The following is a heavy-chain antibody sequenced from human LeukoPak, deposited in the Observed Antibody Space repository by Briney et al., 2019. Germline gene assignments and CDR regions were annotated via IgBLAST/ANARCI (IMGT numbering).Heavy chain of an antibody. CDR2: IYYSGST. CDR1: GGSISSYY. J-gene: IGHJ4*02. V-gene: IGHV4-59*01. CDR3: ATSITMVRGGSALDFDY. D-gene: IGHD3-10*01. Sequence: SETLSLACTVSGGSISSYYWSWIRQPPGKGLEGIGYIYYSGSTNYNPSLKSRVTISVDTSKNQFSLKLSSVTAADTAVYYCATSITMVRGGSALDFDYWGQGTLVTVSS.